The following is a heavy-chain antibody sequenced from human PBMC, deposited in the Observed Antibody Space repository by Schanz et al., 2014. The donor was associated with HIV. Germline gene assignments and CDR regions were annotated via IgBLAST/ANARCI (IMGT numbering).Heavy chain of an antibody. V-gene: IGHV3-33*08. D-gene: IGHD2-15*01. J-gene: IGHJ6*02. CDR3: ARRSTPGGYYGMDV. CDR1: GFTFSTYG. CDR2: IWYDGKNR. Sequence: QVQLVESGGGVVQPGRSLRLSCAASGFTFSTYGMHWVRQAPGKGLEWVAVIWYDGKNRDYADSVKGRFTISRDNSKNTLYLQMNSLRAEDTAVYYCARRSTPGGYYGMDVWGQGTTVTVSS.